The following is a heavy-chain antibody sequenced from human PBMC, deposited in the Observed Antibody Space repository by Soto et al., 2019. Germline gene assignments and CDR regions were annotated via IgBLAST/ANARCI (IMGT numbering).Heavy chain of an antibody. CDR1: GYTFTSYA. CDR2: INAGNGNT. CDR3: ARDLGYCSSTSCYLDAFDI. Sequence: QVQLVQSGAEVKKPGASVKVSCKASGYTFTSYAMHWVRQAPGQRLEWMGWINAGNGNTKYSQKFQGRVTITRDTSASTAYRELSSLRSEDTAVYYCARDLGYCSSTSCYLDAFDIWGQGTMVTVSS. J-gene: IGHJ3*02. D-gene: IGHD2-2*01. V-gene: IGHV1-3*01.